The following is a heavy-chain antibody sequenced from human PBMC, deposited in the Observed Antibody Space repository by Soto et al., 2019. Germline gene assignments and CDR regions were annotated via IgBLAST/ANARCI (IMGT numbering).Heavy chain of an antibody. CDR3: ATNAQYNWNYFDY. CDR1: GYTLTELS. J-gene: IGHJ4*02. V-gene: IGHV1-24*01. CDR2: FDPEDGET. Sequence: VSVKVSCKVSGYTLTELSMHWVRQAPGKGLEWMGGFDPEDGETIYAQKFQGRVTMTEDTSTDTAYMELSSLRSEDTAVYYCATNAQYNWNYFDYWGQGTLVTVSS. D-gene: IGHD1-20*01.